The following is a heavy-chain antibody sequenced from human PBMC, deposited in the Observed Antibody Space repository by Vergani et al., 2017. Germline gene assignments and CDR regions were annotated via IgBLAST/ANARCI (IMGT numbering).Heavy chain of an antibody. J-gene: IGHJ6*02. CDR3: ARHRASGGFFPSSYFYGMDV. D-gene: IGHD3-10*01. Sequence: QVQLQESGPGLVKPSETLTLTCDVSDASIMTNPYWGWFRQSPGKGLEWIGCIHHSGDTHYNSSLKCLVSISIVSSSKFSLSLTSVTAADTAIYSCARHRASGGFFPSSYFYGMDVWGHGTMVTVSS. V-gene: IGHV4-38-2*01. CDR2: IHHSGDT. CDR1: DASIMTNPY.